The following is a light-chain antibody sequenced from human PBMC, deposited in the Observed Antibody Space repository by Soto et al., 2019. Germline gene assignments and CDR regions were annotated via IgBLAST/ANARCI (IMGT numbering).Light chain of an antibody. Sequence: QSVLTQPASVSGSPGQSITISCTGASSDVGSYNLVSWYQQHPGKVPKLMIYEGNKRPSGVSSRFSGSKSGDTASLTISGLQAEDEADYYCCSYEHTSTFVFGGGTKLTVL. CDR2: EGN. CDR3: CSYEHTSTFV. V-gene: IGLV2-23*03. J-gene: IGLJ2*01. CDR1: SSDVGSYNL.